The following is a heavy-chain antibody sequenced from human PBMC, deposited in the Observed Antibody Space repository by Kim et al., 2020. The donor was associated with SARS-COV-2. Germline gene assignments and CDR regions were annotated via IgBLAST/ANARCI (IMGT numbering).Heavy chain of an antibody. D-gene: IGHD6-13*01. CDR2: ISYDGSNK. CDR1: GFTFSSYG. J-gene: IGHJ6*02. V-gene: IGHV3-30*18. CDR3: AKSLAAAGTDYGMDV. Sequence: RGSLRLSCAASGFTFSSYGMHWVRQAPGKGLEWVAVISYDGSNKYYADSVKGRFTISRDNSKNTLYLQMNSLRAEDTAVYYCAKSLAAAGTDYGMDVWGQGTTVTVSS.